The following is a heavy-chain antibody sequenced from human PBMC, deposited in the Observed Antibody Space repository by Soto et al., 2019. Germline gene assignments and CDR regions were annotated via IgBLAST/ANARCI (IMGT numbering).Heavy chain of an antibody. D-gene: IGHD5-12*01. Sequence: ASVKVSCKASGYTFTRSGISWVRQAPGQGPEWMGWISSYNGDTNYAQTFQGRVTMTTDTSTSTAYMELRSLRSDDTAVYYCARGGVAPYYYYGMDVWGQGTTVTVSS. CDR2: ISSYNGDT. CDR1: GYTFTRSG. CDR3: ARGGVAPYYYYGMDV. V-gene: IGHV1-18*01. J-gene: IGHJ6*02.